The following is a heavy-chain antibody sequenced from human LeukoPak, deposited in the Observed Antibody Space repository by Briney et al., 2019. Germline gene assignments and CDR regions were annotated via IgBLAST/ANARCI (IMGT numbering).Heavy chain of an antibody. CDR2: MNPNSGNT. V-gene: IGHV1-8*03. J-gene: IGHJ4*02. CDR3: ARDVYYGSGSPRLDY. Sequence: ASVKVSCKASGYTFTGYYMHWVRQATGQGLEWMGWMNPNSGNTGYAQKFQGRVTITRNTSISTAYMELSSLRSEDTAVYYCARDVYYGSGSPRLDYWGQGTLVTVSS. D-gene: IGHD3-10*01. CDR1: GYTFTGYY.